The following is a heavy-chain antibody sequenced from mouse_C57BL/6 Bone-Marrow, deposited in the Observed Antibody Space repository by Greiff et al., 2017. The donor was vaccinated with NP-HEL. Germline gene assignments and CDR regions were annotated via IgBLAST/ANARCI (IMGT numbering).Heavy chain of an antibody. J-gene: IGHJ4*01. V-gene: IGHV1-19*01. CDR2: INPYNGGT. CDR1: GYTFTDYY. Sequence: EVQLQQSGPVLVKPGASVKMSCKASGYTFTDYYMNWVKQSHGKSLEWIGVINPYNGGTSYNQKFKGKATLTVDKSSSTAYMELNSLTSEDSAVYYCASSRGYYAMDYWGQGTSVTVSS. CDR3: ASSRGYYAMDY.